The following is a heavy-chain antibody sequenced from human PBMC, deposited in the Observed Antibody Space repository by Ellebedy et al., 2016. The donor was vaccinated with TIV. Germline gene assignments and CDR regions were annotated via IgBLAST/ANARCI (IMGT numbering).Heavy chain of an antibody. CDR2: ISADGDTI. J-gene: IGHJ4*02. V-gene: IGHV3-48*04. CDR1: GFIFSSYW. D-gene: IGHD6-25*01. Sequence: GESLKISXAASGFIFSSYWMTWVRQAPGKGLEWVAFISADGDTIYYAKSVKGRFTISRDDADSSLSLQMNSLRGDDTAVYYCVAALDYWGQGTLVTVS. CDR3: VAALDY.